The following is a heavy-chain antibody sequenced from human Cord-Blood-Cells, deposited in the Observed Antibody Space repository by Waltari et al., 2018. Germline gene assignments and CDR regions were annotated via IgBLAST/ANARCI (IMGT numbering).Heavy chain of an antibody. CDR3: ARGRVAYYYDSSGDYYYGMDV. V-gene: IGHV4-34*01. Sequence: QVQLQQWGAGLLKPSETLSLTCAVYGGSFSGYYWSWIRQPPGKGLEWIGEINQSGSTNYNPSLKSRVTISVDTSKNQFSLKLSSVTAADTAVYYCARGRVAYYYDSSGDYYYGMDVWGQGTTVTVSS. CDR1: GGSFSGYY. D-gene: IGHD3-22*01. J-gene: IGHJ6*02. CDR2: INQSGST.